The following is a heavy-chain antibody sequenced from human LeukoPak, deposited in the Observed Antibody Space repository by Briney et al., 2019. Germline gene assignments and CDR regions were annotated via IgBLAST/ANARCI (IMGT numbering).Heavy chain of an antibody. CDR3: ARVARIAAAGTSWFDP. V-gene: IGHV1-2*02. Sequence: ASVKVSCKASGYTFTGYYMHWVRQAPGQGLEWMGWINPNSGGTNYAQKFQGRVTMTRDTSISTAYMELSRLRSDDMAVYYCARVARIAAAGTSWFDPWGQGTLVTVSS. CDR2: INPNSGGT. D-gene: IGHD6-13*01. CDR1: GYTFTGYY. J-gene: IGHJ5*02.